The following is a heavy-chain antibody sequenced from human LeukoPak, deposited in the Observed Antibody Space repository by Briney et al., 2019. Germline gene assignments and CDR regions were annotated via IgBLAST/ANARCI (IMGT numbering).Heavy chain of an antibody. V-gene: IGHV1-69*05. CDR3: ARDSGSGNNDY. Sequence: ASVKVSCKASGGTFSNYAVSWVRQAPGQGLEWMGGIIPIFGTANYAQNFQGRVTFISNTSATTAFMELSSLRSEDAAVYYCARDSGSGNNDYWGQGTLVTVSS. CDR2: IIPIFGTA. D-gene: IGHD1-26*01. CDR1: GGTFSNYA. J-gene: IGHJ4*02.